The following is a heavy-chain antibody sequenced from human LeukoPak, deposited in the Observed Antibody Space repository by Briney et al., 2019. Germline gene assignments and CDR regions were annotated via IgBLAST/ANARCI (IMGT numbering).Heavy chain of an antibody. V-gene: IGHV4-31*03. D-gene: IGHD1-1*01. J-gene: IGHJ3*02. CDR2: IYHSGTT. Sequence: SQTLSLTCTVSGDSITGGDYRWSWIRQYPGKGLEWIGYIYHSGTTYYNPSLRGRLTISVDTSKNHFSLKLTSLTAADTAVYYCAREARGMTTNAHDAFDIWGQGTMVTVSS. CDR1: GDSITGGDYR. CDR3: AREARGMTTNAHDAFDI.